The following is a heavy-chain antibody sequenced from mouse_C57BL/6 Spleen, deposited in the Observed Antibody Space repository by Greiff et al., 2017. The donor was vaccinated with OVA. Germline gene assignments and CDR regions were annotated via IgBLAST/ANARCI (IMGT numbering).Heavy chain of an antibody. CDR2: ITPSNGGP. V-gene: IGHV1-53*01. D-gene: IGHD2-4*01. Sequence: QVQLQHPGTELVKPGASVKLSCKASGYTFTSYWMHWVKQRPGQGLEWIGNITPSNGGPNYNEKFKSKATLTVDKSSSTAYMQLSSLTSEDSAVYYCARKGGDYDWFAYWGQGTLVTVSA. CDR1: GYTFTSYW. CDR3: ARKGGDYDWFAY. J-gene: IGHJ3*01.